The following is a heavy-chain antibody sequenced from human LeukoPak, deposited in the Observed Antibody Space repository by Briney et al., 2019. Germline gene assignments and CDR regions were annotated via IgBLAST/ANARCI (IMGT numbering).Heavy chain of an antibody. D-gene: IGHD1-7*01. CDR2: ISGSSSTI. CDR3: ARPSNGNYARSDY. CDR1: GFTFSSYN. Sequence: GGSLRLSCAASGFTFSSYNMNWVRQAPGKGLEWVSYISGSSSTIYYADSVKGRFTISRDNAKNSLYLQMNSLRAEDTAVYYCARPSNGNYARSDYWGQGTLVTVSS. J-gene: IGHJ4*02. V-gene: IGHV3-48*01.